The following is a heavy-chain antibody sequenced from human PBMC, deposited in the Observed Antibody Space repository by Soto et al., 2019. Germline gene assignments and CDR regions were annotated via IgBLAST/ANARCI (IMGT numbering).Heavy chain of an antibody. Sequence: ASVKVSCKASGYTFTSYYINWVRQATGQGREWMGWMNPNSGNTGYAHKFQGRVTMTRNTSISTAYMELSSLRSEDTAVYYCARGPVNLYYDYVWGSYRYIDSWG. CDR3: ARGPVNLYYDYVWGSYRYIDS. J-gene: IGHJ5*01. V-gene: IGHV1-8*01. CDR2: MNPNSGNT. D-gene: IGHD3-16*02. CDR1: GYTFTSYY.